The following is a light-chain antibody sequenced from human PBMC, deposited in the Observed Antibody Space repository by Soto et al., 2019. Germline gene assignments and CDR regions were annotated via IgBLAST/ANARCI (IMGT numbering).Light chain of an antibody. CDR2: GAS. J-gene: IGKJ4*01. CDR3: QQYGNSLRP. Sequence: EIVLTQSPGTLSLSPGERATLSCRASQSVSSNYLAWYQQKPGQAPRLLIYGASIRAPGIPDRFSGSGSGTDFTLTIRRLEPEDFAVYECQQYGNSLRPFGVGTKVEIK. CDR1: QSVSSNY. V-gene: IGKV3-20*01.